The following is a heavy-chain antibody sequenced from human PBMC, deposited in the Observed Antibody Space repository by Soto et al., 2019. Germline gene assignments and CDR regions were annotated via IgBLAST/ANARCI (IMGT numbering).Heavy chain of an antibody. V-gene: IGHV1-69*12. CDR3: ARRYCSGVSCDNWFDP. J-gene: IGHJ5*02. D-gene: IGHD2-15*01. CDR1: GGTFSSYA. CDR2: IIPIFGTA. Sequence: QVQLVQSGAEVKKPGSSVKVSCKASGGTFSSYAISWVRQAPGQGLEWMGGIIPIFGTANYAQKFKGRVTITADEPTSTAYMELSSLRSEDTAVYYCARRYCSGVSCDNWFDPWGQGTLVTVSS.